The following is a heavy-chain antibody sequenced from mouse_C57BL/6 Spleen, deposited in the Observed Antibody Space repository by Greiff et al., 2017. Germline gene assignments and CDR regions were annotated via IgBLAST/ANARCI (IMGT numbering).Heavy chain of an antibody. Sequence: VQLKESGAELVRPGSSVKMSCKTSGYTFTSYGINWVKQRPGQGLEWIGYIYIGNGYTEYNEKFKGKATLTSDTSSSTAYMQLSSLTSEDSAIYFCARRAIYYGYDGAFDYWGQGTTLTVSS. CDR1: GYTFTSYG. V-gene: IGHV1-58*01. CDR3: ARRAIYYGYDGAFDY. J-gene: IGHJ2*01. D-gene: IGHD2-2*01. CDR2: IYIGNGYT.